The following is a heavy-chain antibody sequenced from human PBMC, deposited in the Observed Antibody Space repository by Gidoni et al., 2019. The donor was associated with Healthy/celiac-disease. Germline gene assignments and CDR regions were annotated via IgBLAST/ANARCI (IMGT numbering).Heavy chain of an antibody. CDR1: GFTFSSYA. J-gene: IGHJ4*02. CDR3: ARRNYYGSGSYYNGNIDY. Sequence: GFTFSSYAMHWVRQAPGKGLEWVAVISYDGSNKYYADSVKGRFTISRDNSKNTLYLQMNSLRAEDTAVYYCARRNYYGSGSYYNGNIDYWGQGTLVTVSS. CDR2: ISYDGSNK. D-gene: IGHD3-10*01. V-gene: IGHV3-30*01.